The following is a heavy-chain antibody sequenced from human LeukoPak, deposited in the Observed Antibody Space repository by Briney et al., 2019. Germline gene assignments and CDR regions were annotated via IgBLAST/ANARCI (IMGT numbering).Heavy chain of an antibody. CDR2: IYHSGST. D-gene: IGHD4-17*01. V-gene: IGHV4-38-2*01. J-gene: IGHJ4*02. Sequence: SETLSLTCAVSGYSISSGYYWGWSRQPPGQGLEWIGSIYHSGSTYYNPSLKSRVTISVDTSKNQFSLKLSSVTAADTAVYYCARNYGDSLDYWGQGTLVTVSP. CDR3: ARNYGDSLDY. CDR1: GYSISSGYY.